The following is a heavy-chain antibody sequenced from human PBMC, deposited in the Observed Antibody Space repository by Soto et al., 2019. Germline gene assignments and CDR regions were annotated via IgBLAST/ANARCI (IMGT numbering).Heavy chain of an antibody. CDR2: ILPIFGTA. Sequence: QVQLVQSGAEVKKPGSSVKVSCKASGGTFSTSSMNWVRQAPEQGPEWMGNILPIFGTADYAQKFQGRVTMTANDSTKTVFMALRSLLSADTAVYYWAWGHEFGGNSAAFEIWGQGTVVTVSS. V-gene: IGHV1-69*15. D-gene: IGHD2-21*02. J-gene: IGHJ3*02. CDR1: GGTFSTSS. CDR3: AWGHEFGGNSAAFEI.